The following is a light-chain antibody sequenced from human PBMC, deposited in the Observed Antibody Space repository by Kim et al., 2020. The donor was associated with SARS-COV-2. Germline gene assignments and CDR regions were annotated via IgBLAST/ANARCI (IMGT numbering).Light chain of an antibody. CDR3: QQRSKWPLT. Sequence: EIVLTQSPATLSLSPGERVTLSCRASQSISTYLGWYQQKPGQAPRLLISDASNRATGIPARFSGSGSGTDFTLTISSLEPEDFAIYYCQQRSKWPLTFGGGTKVDIK. CDR1: QSISTY. V-gene: IGKV3-11*01. CDR2: DAS. J-gene: IGKJ4*01.